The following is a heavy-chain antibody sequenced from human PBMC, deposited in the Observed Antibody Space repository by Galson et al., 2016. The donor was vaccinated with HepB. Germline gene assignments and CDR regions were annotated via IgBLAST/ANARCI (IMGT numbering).Heavy chain of an antibody. D-gene: IGHD2-2*01. CDR3: ARAAIIPGARMVFDP. CDR1: GASISDSNW. V-gene: IGHV4-4*02. Sequence: LSLTCAVYGASISDSNWWTWVRQVPGKGLEWIGEIYHTRTSNNNPFLSSRFTLSVDKSRNQISLNVTSVTAADTAVYYCARAAIIPGARMVFDPWGQGTRVTVSS. J-gene: IGHJ5*02. CDR2: IYHTRTS.